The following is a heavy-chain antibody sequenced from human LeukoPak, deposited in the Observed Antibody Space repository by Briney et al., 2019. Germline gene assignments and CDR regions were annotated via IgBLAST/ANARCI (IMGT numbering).Heavy chain of an antibody. CDR1: GDSISSYY. D-gene: IGHD2-15*01. Sequence: SETLSLTCTVSGDSISSYYWSWIRQPPGKGLEWIGYIYYSGSTNYNPPLKSRVSISVDRSKNQFSLKLSSVTAADTAVYYCAREGCSGGSCSSRFDPWGQGTLVTVPS. V-gene: IGHV4-59*01. J-gene: IGHJ5*02. CDR2: IYYSGST. CDR3: AREGCSGGSCSSRFDP.